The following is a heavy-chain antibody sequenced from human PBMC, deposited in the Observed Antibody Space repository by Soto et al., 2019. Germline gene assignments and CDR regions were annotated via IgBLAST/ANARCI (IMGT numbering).Heavy chain of an antibody. CDR3: ASKPNSLYYFDY. CDR2: IHHSGST. V-gene: IGHV4-28*01. D-gene: IGHD5-18*01. J-gene: IGHJ4*02. Sequence: SETLSLTCDVSGYSINSDNWWGWIRQPPGKGLEWIGYIHHSGSTYYNPSLKSRVTMSVDTSKKQFSLKLTSVTAVDTAVYYCASKPNSLYYFDYWGQGTLVSVSS. CDR1: GYSINSDNW.